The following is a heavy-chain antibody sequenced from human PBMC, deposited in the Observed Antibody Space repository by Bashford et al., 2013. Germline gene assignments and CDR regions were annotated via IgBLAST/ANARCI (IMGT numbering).Heavy chain of an antibody. J-gene: IGHJ6*02. CDR1: GYTFTSYY. CDR2: INPSGGST. V-gene: IGHV1-46*01. CDR3: ARGASRDHGYYYGMDV. D-gene: IGHD6-13*01. Sequence: ASVKVSCKASGYTFTSYYMHWVRQAPGQGLEWMGIINPSGGSTSYAQKFQGRVTMTRDTSTSTVYMELSSLRSEDTAVYYCARGASRDHGYYYGMDVVGPRDHGHRLL.